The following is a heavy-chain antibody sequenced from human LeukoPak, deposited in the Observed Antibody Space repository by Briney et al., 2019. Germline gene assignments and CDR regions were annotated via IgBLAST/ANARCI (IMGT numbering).Heavy chain of an antibody. CDR1: GFTFSSYG. Sequence: GGSLRLSCATSGFTFSSYGMHWVRQAPGKGLEWVAVISYDGSNKYYADSVKGRFTISRDNSKNTLYLQMNSLRAEDTAVYYCAKDSRVGATYLFDYWGQGTLVTVSS. V-gene: IGHV3-30*18. D-gene: IGHD1-26*01. CDR3: AKDSRVGATYLFDY. CDR2: ISYDGSNK. J-gene: IGHJ4*02.